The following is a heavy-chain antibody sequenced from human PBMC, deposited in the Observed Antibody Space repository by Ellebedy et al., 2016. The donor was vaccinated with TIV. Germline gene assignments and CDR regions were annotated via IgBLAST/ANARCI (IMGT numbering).Heavy chain of an antibody. Sequence: GGSLRLSXAASGFTFDDYAMHWVRQAPGKGLEWVSGISWNSGSIGYADSVKGRFTISRDNAKNSLYLQMNSLRAEDTALYYCAKDLGGLIAAAAYWGQGTLVTVSS. D-gene: IGHD6-13*01. J-gene: IGHJ4*02. CDR3: AKDLGGLIAAAAY. V-gene: IGHV3-9*01. CDR2: ISWNSGSI. CDR1: GFTFDDYA.